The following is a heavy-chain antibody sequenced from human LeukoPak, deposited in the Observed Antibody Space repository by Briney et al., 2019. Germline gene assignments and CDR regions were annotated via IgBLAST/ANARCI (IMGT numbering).Heavy chain of an antibody. Sequence: GGSLRLSCAASGFSFSSYSMYWVRQAPGKGLEWVSSISDSSADTYYADSVKGRFTISRDNSKNTMYLQMNSLRVDDTAVYYCARIMSQTRSYWYGLDVWGQGTTVTVSS. CDR1: GFSFSSYS. J-gene: IGHJ6*02. D-gene: IGHD5-24*01. V-gene: IGHV3-21*04. CDR3: ARIMSQTRSYWYGLDV. CDR2: ISDSSADT.